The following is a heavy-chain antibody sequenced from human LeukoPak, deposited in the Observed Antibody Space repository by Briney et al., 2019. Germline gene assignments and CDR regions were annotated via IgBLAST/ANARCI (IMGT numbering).Heavy chain of an antibody. Sequence: SGGSLRLSCAASGFTFSSYEMNWVRHAPGKGLEWVSYITSSGSSIYYADSVKGRFTISRDNTKNSLYLQMNSLRAEDTAVYYCAREMTDAFDIWGQGTMVTVSS. J-gene: IGHJ3*02. CDR2: ITSSGSSI. V-gene: IGHV3-48*03. CDR1: GFTFSSYE. CDR3: AREMTDAFDI.